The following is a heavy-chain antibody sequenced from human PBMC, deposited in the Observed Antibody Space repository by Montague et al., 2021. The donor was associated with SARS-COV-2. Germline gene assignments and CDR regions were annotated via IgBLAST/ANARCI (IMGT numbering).Heavy chain of an antibody. V-gene: IGHV2-5*02. CDR1: GFSLNTDGVG. CDR2: IYWDGDQ. CDR3: ARRYDFYRAEAFDV. D-gene: IGHD3-3*01. Sequence: PALGKPTQTLTLTCVFSGFSLNTDGVGVAWIRRPPGKALVWLALIYWDGDQRYSPSLKTRLTITKDTSKNRVVLTMTNLDPVDTATYYCARRYDFYRAEAFDVWGQGTMLTVSS. J-gene: IGHJ3*01.